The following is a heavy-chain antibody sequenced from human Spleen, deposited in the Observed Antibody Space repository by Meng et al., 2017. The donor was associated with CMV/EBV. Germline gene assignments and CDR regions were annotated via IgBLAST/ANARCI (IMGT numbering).Heavy chain of an antibody. D-gene: IGHD6-25*01. J-gene: IGHJ5*02. CDR2: TSFDGSNE. Sequence: GESLKISCAASGFIFSSYSMHWVRQAPGKGLEWLAVTSFDGSNEYYTDSVKARFTIPRDNSKNAVYLQMNSLRAEDTAINYCVRGARGQDLNRWFDPWGQGVLVTVSS. CDR1: GFIFSSYS. CDR3: VRGARGQDLNRWFDP. V-gene: IGHV3-30-3*01.